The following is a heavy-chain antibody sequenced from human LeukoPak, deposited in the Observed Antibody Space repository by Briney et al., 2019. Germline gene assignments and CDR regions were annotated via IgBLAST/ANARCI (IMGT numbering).Heavy chain of an antibody. CDR3: ARDDYGDMGRFDP. Sequence: ATVKISCKVSGYTFTDYYMHWVQQAPGKGLEWMGLVDPEDGETIYAEKFQGRVTITTDESTSTAYMELSSLRSEDTAVYYCARDDYGDMGRFDPWGQGTLVTVSS. CDR2: VDPEDGET. V-gene: IGHV1-69-2*01. D-gene: IGHD4-17*01. CDR1: GYTFTDYY. J-gene: IGHJ5*02.